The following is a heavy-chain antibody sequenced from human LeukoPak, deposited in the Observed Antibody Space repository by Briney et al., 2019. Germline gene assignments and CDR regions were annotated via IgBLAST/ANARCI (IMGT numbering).Heavy chain of an antibody. J-gene: IGHJ4*02. CDR1: VYSFIIYD. Sequence: GASVTVSFTASVYSFIIYDINWVRQATGQGGEGVGWLNVNTGNTAYAEKFQGSITITRDTSMRTVHMELSSLRSDDTAVFYCARLGGELLRPADYWGQGTLVTVSS. CDR2: LNVNTGNT. V-gene: IGHV1-8*01. D-gene: IGHD1-26*01. CDR3: ARLGGELLRPADY.